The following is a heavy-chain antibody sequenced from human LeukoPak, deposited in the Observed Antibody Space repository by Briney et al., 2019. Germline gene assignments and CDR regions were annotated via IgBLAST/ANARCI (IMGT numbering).Heavy chain of an antibody. CDR1: GASITGGFSA. CDR3: ARDPAGFDGRSNFFDT. V-gene: IGHV4-39*02. Sequence: ASETLSLTCSVSGASITGGFSAWGWVRQPPGKTLEWIGTISHAGTTFLNPSLRSRVTISVDAAKRHVSLRLTSVTAADSATYFCARDPAGFDGRSNFFDTWDQGILVTVSS. CDR2: ISHAGTT. D-gene: IGHD5-24*01. J-gene: IGHJ5*02.